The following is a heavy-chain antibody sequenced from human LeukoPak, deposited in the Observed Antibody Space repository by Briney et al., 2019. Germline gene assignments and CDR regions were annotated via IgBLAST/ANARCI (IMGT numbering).Heavy chain of an antibody. V-gene: IGHV1-18*01. CDR3: ARDLEVLGSSSHLTD. CDR1: GYTFTSYG. Sequence: ASVKVSCKASGYTFTSYGISWVRQAPGQELEWMGWISAYNGNTNYAQKLQGRVTMTTDTSTSTAYMELRSLRSDDTAVYYCARDLEVLGSSSHLTDWGQGTLVTVSS. CDR2: ISAYNGNT. J-gene: IGHJ4*02. D-gene: IGHD6-13*01.